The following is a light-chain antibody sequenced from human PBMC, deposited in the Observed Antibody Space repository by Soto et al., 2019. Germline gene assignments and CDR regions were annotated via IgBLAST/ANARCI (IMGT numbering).Light chain of an antibody. J-gene: IGKJ5*01. V-gene: IGKV3D-15*01. CDR2: ATS. Sequence: PGETATLSCRASQTVNSDYLAWFQQRPGQAPRLLIFATSRRATDIPDRFSGSGSGTEFTLTINSLQSEDFAVYYCQQYNNWPITFGQGTRLEIK. CDR1: QTVNSD. CDR3: QQYNNWPIT.